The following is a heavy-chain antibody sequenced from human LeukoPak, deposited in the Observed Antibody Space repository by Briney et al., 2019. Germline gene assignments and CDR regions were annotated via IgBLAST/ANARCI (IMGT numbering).Heavy chain of an antibody. J-gene: IGHJ6*03. Sequence: ASVKVSCKASGYTFTGYYMHWVRQAPGQGLEWMGWINPNSGGTNYAQKFQGRVTMTRDTSISTAYMELSRLRSDDTAVYYCARDGRCGSTSCYYYYYYMDVWGKGTTVTVSS. CDR2: INPNSGGT. CDR1: GYTFTGYY. V-gene: IGHV1-2*02. D-gene: IGHD2-2*01. CDR3: ARDGRCGSTSCYYYYYYMDV.